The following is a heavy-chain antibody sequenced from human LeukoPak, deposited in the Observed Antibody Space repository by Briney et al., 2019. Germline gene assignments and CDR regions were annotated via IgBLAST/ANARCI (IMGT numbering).Heavy chain of an antibody. Sequence: GRSLRLSCAASGFTFDDYAMHWVRQAPGKGLEWVSRIGWDGNNVAYADSVKGRFTISRDNAKNSLYLYMNSLRPEDTAFYYCAKDKSRELPSAFGSWGQGALVTVSS. D-gene: IGHD1-7*01. J-gene: IGHJ4*02. CDR1: GFTFDDYA. CDR3: AKDKSRELPSAFGS. CDR2: IGWDGNNV. V-gene: IGHV3-9*01.